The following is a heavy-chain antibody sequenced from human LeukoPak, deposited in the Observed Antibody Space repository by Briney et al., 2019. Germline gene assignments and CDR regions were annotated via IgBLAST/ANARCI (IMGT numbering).Heavy chain of an antibody. CDR3: TSSGSYFGGHDY. J-gene: IGHJ4*02. D-gene: IGHD1-26*01. Sequence: PGGSLRLSCAASGFTFGDYAMSWFRQAPGKGLEGVGFIRSKAYGGTTEYAAPVKGRFTISRDDSKSIAYLQMNSLKTEDTAVYYCTSSGSYFGGHDYWGQGTLVTVSS. CDR2: IRSKAYGGTT. V-gene: IGHV3-49*03. CDR1: GFTFGDYA.